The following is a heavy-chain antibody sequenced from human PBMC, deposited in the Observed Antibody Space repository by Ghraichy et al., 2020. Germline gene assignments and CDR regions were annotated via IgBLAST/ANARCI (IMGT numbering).Heavy chain of an antibody. CDR1: GFAFSDAW. CDR2: IKTKNRGGTT. V-gene: IGHV3-15*01. Sequence: GGSLRLSCAASGFAFSDAWMRWVRQAPGKGLEWVGLIKTKNRGGTTDYAAPVKGRFTISRDDSKNTLYLQMNSLKTEDTAVYYCSTDLGWHRYNWNYNWGQGTLVTVSS. CDR3: STDLGWHRYNWNYN. D-gene: IGHD1-7*01. J-gene: IGHJ4*02.